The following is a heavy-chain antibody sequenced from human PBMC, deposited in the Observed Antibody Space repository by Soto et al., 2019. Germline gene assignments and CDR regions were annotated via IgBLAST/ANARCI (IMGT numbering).Heavy chain of an antibody. CDR1: GFTFSSYA. J-gene: IGHJ4*02. Sequence: GGSLRLSCAASGFTFSSYAMSWVRQAPGKGLEWVSAISGSGGSTYYADSVKGRFTISRDNSKNTLYLQMNSLRAEDTAVYYCAKGRYISYYDSSAYRDYWGQGTLVTVSS. CDR2: ISGSGGST. CDR3: AKGRYISYYDSSAYRDY. D-gene: IGHD3-22*01. V-gene: IGHV3-23*01.